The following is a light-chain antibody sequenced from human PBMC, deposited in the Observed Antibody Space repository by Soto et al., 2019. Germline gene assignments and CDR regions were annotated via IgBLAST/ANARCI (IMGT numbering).Light chain of an antibody. Sequence: EIRLTQSPSSLSASVGDRVTIACRASHDINNFLAWYRQRPGKVPELLMYAASSLKSGVPSRFSVRGSGTDFTLTFDSLQPEDFATYVCQNYNSVPYTFGQGTKLEIK. CDR3: QNYNSVPYT. J-gene: IGKJ2*01. V-gene: IGKV1-27*01. CDR2: AAS. CDR1: HDINNF.